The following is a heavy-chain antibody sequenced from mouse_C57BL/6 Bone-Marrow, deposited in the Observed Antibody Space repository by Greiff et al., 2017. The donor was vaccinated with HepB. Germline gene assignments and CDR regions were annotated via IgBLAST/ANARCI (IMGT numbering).Heavy chain of an antibody. CDR2: IDPANGNT. CDR1: GFNIKDTY. Sequence: EVQLVESGAELVKPGASVKLSCTASGFNIKDTYMNWVKQRPEQGLEWIGRIDPANGNTKYDPKFQGKATITADTSSNTAYLQLSSLTSEDTVVYYCARGLGKDYWGQGTTLTVSS. V-gene: IGHV14-3*02. CDR3: ARGLGKDY. D-gene: IGHD4-1*01. J-gene: IGHJ2*01.